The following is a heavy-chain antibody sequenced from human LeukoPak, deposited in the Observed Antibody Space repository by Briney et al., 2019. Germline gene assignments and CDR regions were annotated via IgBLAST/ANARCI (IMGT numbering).Heavy chain of an antibody. CDR3: AREGMVARYFQH. J-gene: IGHJ1*01. Sequence: SVKVSCKASGGTFSSYAISWVRQAPGQGLEWMGRIIPIFGTANYAQKFQGRVTITTDESTSTAYMELSSLRSENTAVYYCAREGMVARYFQHWGQGTLVTVSS. CDR2: IIPIFGTA. V-gene: IGHV1-69*05. CDR1: GGTFSSYA. D-gene: IGHD5-12*01.